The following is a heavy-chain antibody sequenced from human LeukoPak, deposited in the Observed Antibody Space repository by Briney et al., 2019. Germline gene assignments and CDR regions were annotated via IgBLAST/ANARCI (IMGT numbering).Heavy chain of an antibody. Sequence: PGGSLRLSCAASGFTVSSNYMSWVRQAPGKGLEWVSVNYSGGSTYYADSVKGRFTISRDNSKNTLYLQMNSLRAEDTAVYYCARQGRGTDFDYWGQGTLVTVSS. CDR3: ARQGRGTDFDY. CDR2: NYSGGST. V-gene: IGHV3-66*02. CDR1: GFTVSSNY. D-gene: IGHD1-1*01. J-gene: IGHJ4*02.